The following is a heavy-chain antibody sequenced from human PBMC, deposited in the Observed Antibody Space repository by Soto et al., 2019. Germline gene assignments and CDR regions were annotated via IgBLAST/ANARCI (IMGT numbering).Heavy chain of an antibody. J-gene: IGHJ4*02. V-gene: IGHV3-74*01. CDR1: GFTFDRHG. Sequence: GSLRLSCAAAGFTFDRHGMHWLRQGPGKERVWVSRISNDGTTTNYVDSVKGRFTISRDNAKNTLYLQMNSLRVEDTAVYYCAKDRLGGNFDYWGQGTQVTVSS. CDR2: ISNDGTTT. CDR3: AKDRLGGNFDY.